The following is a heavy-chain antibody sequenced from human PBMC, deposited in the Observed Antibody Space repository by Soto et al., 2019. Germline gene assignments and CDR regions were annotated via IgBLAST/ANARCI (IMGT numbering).Heavy chain of an antibody. CDR2: IYYSGST. V-gene: IGHV4-31*03. CDR1: GGSISSGGYY. CDR3: ARDGSTSTSSEMGYFDY. J-gene: IGHJ4*02. D-gene: IGHD1-26*01. Sequence: SETLSLTCTVSGGSISSGGYYWSWIRQHPGKGLEWIGYIYYSGSTYYNPSLKSRVTISVDTSKNQFSLKLSSVTAADTAVYYCARDGSTSTSSEMGYFDYWGQGTLVTVSS.